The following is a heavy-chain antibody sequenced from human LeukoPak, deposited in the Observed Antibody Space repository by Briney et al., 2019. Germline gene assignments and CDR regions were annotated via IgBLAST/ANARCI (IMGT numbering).Heavy chain of an antibody. CDR3: ARNPLSVTGENWFDP. CDR2: TYYRSKWSN. J-gene: IGHJ5*02. V-gene: IGHV6-1*01. CDR1: GDSVSSNSAA. D-gene: IGHD3-10*01. Sequence: SQTLSLTCAISGDSVSSNSAAWNWNRQSPSRGLEWLGRTYYRSKWSNDYAVSVKNRITITASSSKNQFYLRLNSVTPDDTAVYYCARNPLSVTGENWFDPWGQGTLVTVSS.